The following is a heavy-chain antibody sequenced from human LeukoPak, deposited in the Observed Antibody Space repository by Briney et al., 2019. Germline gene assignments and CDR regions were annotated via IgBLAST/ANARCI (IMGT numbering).Heavy chain of an antibody. V-gene: IGHV3-74*01. J-gene: IGHJ4*02. CDR2: INSDGSST. CDR1: GFTFSSYW. CDR3: ARDGPRGAISDY. D-gene: IGHD3-3*01. Sequence: GGSLRLSCAASGFTFSSYWMHWVRQAPGKGLVWVSRINSDGSSTTYADSVKGRFTISRDNAKNTLYLQMNSLRAEDTAVCYCARDGPRGAISDYWGQGTLVTVSS.